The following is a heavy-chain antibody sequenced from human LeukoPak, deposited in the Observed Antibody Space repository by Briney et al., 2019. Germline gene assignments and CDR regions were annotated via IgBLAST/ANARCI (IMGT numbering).Heavy chain of an antibody. J-gene: IGHJ4*02. V-gene: IGHV3-23*01. CDR2: ISGSGGST. Sequence: GGSLRLSCAASGFTFSSYAMSWVRQAPGKGLEWVSAISGSGGSTYYADSVKGRFTISRDNSENTLYLQMNSLRAEDAAVYYCAKRKRYDSSGYQVYYFDYWAQGTLVTVSS. CDR3: AKRKRYDSSGYQVYYFDY. D-gene: IGHD3-22*01. CDR1: GFTFSSYA.